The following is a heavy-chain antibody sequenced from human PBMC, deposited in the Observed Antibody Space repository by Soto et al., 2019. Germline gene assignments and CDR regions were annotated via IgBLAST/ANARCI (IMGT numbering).Heavy chain of an antibody. J-gene: IGHJ5*02. D-gene: IGHD1-7*01. Sequence: EVQLLESGGGLLQPGGSLRLSCAASGFTFSSYAMSWVRQAPGKGLEWVSAISGSGGSTYYADSVKGRFTISRDNSKNTLYLQMNSLRAEDTAVYYCAKDIGWNYAGDWFDPWGQGTLVTVSS. CDR3: AKDIGWNYAGDWFDP. CDR1: GFTFSSYA. CDR2: ISGSGGST. V-gene: IGHV3-23*01.